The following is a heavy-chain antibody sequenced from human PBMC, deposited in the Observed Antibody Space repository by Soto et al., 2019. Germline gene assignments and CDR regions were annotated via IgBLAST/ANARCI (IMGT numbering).Heavy chain of an antibody. V-gene: IGHV2-5*01. D-gene: IGHD3-16*01. CDR2: IYWNDDK. CDR3: AHTWGLPFEY. J-gene: IGHJ4*02. CDR1: GFSLRTTGVG. Sequence: QITLKESGPTLVEPTQTLTLTCTYSGFSLRTTGVGVGWIRQPPGKALEWLGIIYWNDDKRYSPSLKNRFTLTSDISKRQVVLTMTNMDPMDTATYYCAHTWGLPFEYWGQGTLVIVSS.